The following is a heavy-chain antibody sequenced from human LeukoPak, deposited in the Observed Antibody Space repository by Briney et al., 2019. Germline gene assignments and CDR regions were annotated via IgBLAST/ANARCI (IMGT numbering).Heavy chain of an antibody. D-gene: IGHD6-6*01. J-gene: IGHJ3*01. V-gene: IGHV5-51*01. CDR2: IYPGDSDT. CDR1: GYRFAIYW. Sequence: GESLKISYKSSGYRFAIYWIGWVRQMPGKGLEWMGIIYPGDSDTQYSPSFQGQVTISVDKSINTAYLQWSSLKASDTATYYCASPLLVRNSSAFDVWGQGTVVTVSS. CDR3: ASPLLVRNSSAFDV.